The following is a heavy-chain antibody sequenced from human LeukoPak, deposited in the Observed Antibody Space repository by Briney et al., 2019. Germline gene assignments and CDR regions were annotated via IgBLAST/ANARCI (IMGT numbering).Heavy chain of an antibody. CDR1: GFTFSGSA. Sequence: GGSLRLSCAASGFTFSGSAMHWVRQAPGKGLEWVANIKQDGSEKYYVDSVKGRFTISRDNAKNSLYLQMNSLRAEDTAVYYCVSYGSGSYYFDYWGQGTLVTVSS. CDR3: VSYGSGSYYFDY. D-gene: IGHD3-10*01. CDR2: IKQDGSEK. J-gene: IGHJ4*02. V-gene: IGHV3-7*01.